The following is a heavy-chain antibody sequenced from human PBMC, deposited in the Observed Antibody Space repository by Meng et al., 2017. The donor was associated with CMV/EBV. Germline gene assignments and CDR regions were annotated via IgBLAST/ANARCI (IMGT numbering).Heavy chain of an antibody. J-gene: IGHJ4*02. CDR1: GYTFTSYY. CDR3: AREAGAAAGPIDFDY. CDR2: INPSGGST. D-gene: IGHD6-13*01. V-gene: IGHV1-46*01. Sequence: ASVKVSCKASGYTFTSYYMHWVRQAPGQGLEWMGIINPSGGSTSYAQKFQGRVTMTRDTSTSTVYMGLSSLRSEDTAVYYCAREAGAAAGPIDFDYWGQGTLVTVSS.